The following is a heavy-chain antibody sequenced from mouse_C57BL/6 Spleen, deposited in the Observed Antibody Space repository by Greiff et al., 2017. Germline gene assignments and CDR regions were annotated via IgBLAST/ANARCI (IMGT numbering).Heavy chain of an antibody. Sequence: QVQLQQPGAELVKPGASVTLSCKASGYTFTSYWMHWVQQRPGRGLEWIGRIDPNSGGTKYDEKFKSKATLTVDKRSITAYMQRSSLTSEDSEVYDCARGWFDYWGQGTTLTVSS. J-gene: IGHJ2*01. D-gene: IGHD1-1*02. V-gene: IGHV1-72*01. CDR3: ARGWFDY. CDR1: GYTFTSYW. CDR2: IDPNSGGT.